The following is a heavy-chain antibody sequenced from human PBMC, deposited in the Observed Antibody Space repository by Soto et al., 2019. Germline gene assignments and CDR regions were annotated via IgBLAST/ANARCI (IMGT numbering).Heavy chain of an antibody. CDR3: ARAGWIGYLDY. Sequence: GASVKVSCKASGGTFSSYAISWVRQAPGQGLEWMGGIIPIFGTANYAQKFQGRFTITADESTSPAYMELSSLRSEGTAVYYCARAGWIGYLDYGGRGPRGTVS. CDR2: IIPIFGTA. J-gene: IGHJ4*02. D-gene: IGHD3-3*01. V-gene: IGHV1-69*13. CDR1: GGTFSSYA.